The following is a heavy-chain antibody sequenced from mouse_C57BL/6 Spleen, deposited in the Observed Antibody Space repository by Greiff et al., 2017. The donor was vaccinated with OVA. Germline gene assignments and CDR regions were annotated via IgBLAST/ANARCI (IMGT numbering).Heavy chain of an antibody. CDR1: GYTFTSYW. Sequence: LQLQQSGAELVMPGASVKLSCKASGYTFTSYWMHWVKQRPGQGLEWIGEIDPSDSYTNYNQKFKGKSTLTVDKSSSTAYMQLSSLTSEDSAVYYCARSDTTGYFDVWGTGTTVTVSS. V-gene: IGHV1-69*01. J-gene: IGHJ1*03. D-gene: IGHD1-1*01. CDR2: IDPSDSYT. CDR3: ARSDTTGYFDV.